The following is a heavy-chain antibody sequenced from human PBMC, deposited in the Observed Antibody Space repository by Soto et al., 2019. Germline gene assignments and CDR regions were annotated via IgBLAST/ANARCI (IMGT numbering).Heavy chain of an antibody. J-gene: IGHJ4*02. V-gene: IGHV3-49*03. Sequence: EVQLVESGGGLVQPGRSLRLSCTTSGFTFADYTLSWFRQAPGKGLEWLGFIRNKAYGGTTEYAASVKGRFSISRDDSKSVAYLQMNSLKTEDTAVYYCTRDGRYSGYPPPAFWGQGTLVIVSS. CDR1: GFTFADYT. D-gene: IGHD5-12*01. CDR2: IRNKAYGGTT. CDR3: TRDGRYSGYPPPAF.